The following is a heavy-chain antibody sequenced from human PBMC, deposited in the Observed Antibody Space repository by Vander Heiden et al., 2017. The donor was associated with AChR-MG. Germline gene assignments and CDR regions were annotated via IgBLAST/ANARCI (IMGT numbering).Heavy chain of an antibody. V-gene: IGHV4-59*01. J-gene: IGHJ4*02. CDR1: GGSISSYY. Sequence: QVQLQESGPGLGKPSENLSRTCTVSGGSISSYYWSWIRQPPGKGLEWIRYIYYSGSTNYNPSLKSQVTISVDTSKNQFSLKLSSVTAADTAVYYCAGYDSSGYYYDYWGQGTLVTVSS. D-gene: IGHD3-22*01. CDR3: AGYDSSGYYYDY. CDR2: IYYSGST.